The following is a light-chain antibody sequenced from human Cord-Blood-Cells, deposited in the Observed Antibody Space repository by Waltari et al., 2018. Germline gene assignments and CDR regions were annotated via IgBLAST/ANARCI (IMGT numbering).Light chain of an antibody. Sequence: QSALTQPASVSGSPGQSITISCTGTSSDVGGYNYVSWYQQHPGKAPKLMFYDVSNRPSGCSNRFSGSKSGNPASLTISVLQAEDEADYCCSSYTSSSTVVFGGGTKLTVL. CDR2: DVS. J-gene: IGLJ2*01. V-gene: IGLV2-14*01. CDR1: SSDVGGYNY. CDR3: SSYTSSSTVV.